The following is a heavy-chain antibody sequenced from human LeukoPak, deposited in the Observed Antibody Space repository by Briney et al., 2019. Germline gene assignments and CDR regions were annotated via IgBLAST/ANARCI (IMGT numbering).Heavy chain of an antibody. CDR1: GFTFSSYA. CDR2: ISGSGGST. CDR3: AKDLVSRDYDIYDY. D-gene: IGHD3-9*01. Sequence: GGSLRLSCAASGFTFSSYAMSWVRQAPGKGLGWVSAISGSGGSTYYADSVKGRFTISRDNSKNTLYLQMNSLRAEDTAVYYCAKDLVSRDYDIYDYWGQGTLVTVSS. V-gene: IGHV3-23*01. J-gene: IGHJ4*02.